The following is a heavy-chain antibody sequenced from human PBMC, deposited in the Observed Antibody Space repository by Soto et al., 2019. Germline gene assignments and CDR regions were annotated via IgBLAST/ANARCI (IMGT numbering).Heavy chain of an antibody. D-gene: IGHD3-3*01. CDR3: ARVPSQTRLRFLEWLEDYYYGMDV. CDR2: TYYRSKWYN. V-gene: IGHV6-1*01. J-gene: IGHJ6*02. Sequence: SQTLSLTCAISGDSVSSNSAAWNWIRQSPSRGLEWLGRTYYRSKWYNDYAVSVKSRITINPDTSKNQFSLQLNSVTPEDPAVYYCARVPSQTRLRFLEWLEDYYYGMDVWGQGTTVTVSS. CDR1: GDSVSSNSAA.